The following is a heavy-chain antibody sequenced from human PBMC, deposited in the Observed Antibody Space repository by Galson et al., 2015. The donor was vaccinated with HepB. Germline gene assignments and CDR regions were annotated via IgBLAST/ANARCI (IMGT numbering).Heavy chain of an antibody. Sequence: QSGAEVKKPGESLKISCKGSGYSFTSYWIGWVRQMPGKGLEWMGIIYPGDSDTRYSPSFQGQVTISADKSISTAYLQWSSLKASDTAMYYCARHKIVVGAGDYYYYMDVWGKGTTVTVSS. CDR2: IYPGDSDT. V-gene: IGHV5-51*01. CDR3: ARHKIVVGAGDYYYYMDV. D-gene: IGHD2-2*01. J-gene: IGHJ6*03. CDR1: GYSFTSYW.